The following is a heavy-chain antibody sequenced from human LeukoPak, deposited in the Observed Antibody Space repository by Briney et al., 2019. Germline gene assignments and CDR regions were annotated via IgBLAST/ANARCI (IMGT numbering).Heavy chain of an antibody. J-gene: IGHJ6*03. CDR3: ARDLAAPPYYYYYMDV. CDR2: ISSSSSTI. Sequence: GGSLRLSCAASGFTFSSYSMNWVRQAPGKGLEWVSYISSSSSTIYYADSVKGRFTISRDNAKNSLYLQMNSLRAEDTAVYYCARDLAAPPYYYYYMDVWGKGTTVTVSS. CDR1: GFTFSSYS. V-gene: IGHV3-48*01. D-gene: IGHD6-6*01.